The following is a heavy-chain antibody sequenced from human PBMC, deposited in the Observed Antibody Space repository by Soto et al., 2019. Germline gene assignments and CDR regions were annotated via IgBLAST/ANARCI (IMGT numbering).Heavy chain of an antibody. CDR2: IYYSGST. Sequence: PSETLSLTCTVSGGSISSYYWSWIRQPPGKGLEWIGYIYYSGSTNYNPSLKSRVTISVDTSKNQFSLKLSSVTAADTAVYYCARDLKGKAAGTRAYGMDVWGQGTTVTVSS. J-gene: IGHJ6*02. CDR1: GGSISSYY. CDR3: ARDLKGKAAGTRAYGMDV. V-gene: IGHV4-59*01. D-gene: IGHD6-13*01.